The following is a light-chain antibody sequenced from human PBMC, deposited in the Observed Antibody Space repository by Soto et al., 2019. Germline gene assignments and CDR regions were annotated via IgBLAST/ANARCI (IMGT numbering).Light chain of an antibody. CDR3: QQYNSYDMWS. V-gene: IGKV1-5*01. J-gene: IGKJ1*01. CDR2: CAS. Sequence: DIQMTQSPSTLSASVGDRVTITCRASQGISKWLAWYQQKPGKAPKLLIYCASNLENGVPSRFSGSGSGTEFTLTISSLQPDDFATYVCQQYNSYDMWSFGQGTKVDLK. CDR1: QGISKW.